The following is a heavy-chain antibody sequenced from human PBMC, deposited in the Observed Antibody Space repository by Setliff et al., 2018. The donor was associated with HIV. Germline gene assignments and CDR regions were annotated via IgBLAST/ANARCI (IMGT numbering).Heavy chain of an antibody. D-gene: IGHD3-10*01. CDR1: GYTFSQYG. CDR2: ISTYNGQR. J-gene: IGHJ6*02. V-gene: IGHV1-18*01. CDR3: AREGVREPPSNTLYYGMDV. Sequence: ASVKVSCKSSGYTFSQYGISWVRQAPGQGLEWMGWISTYNGQRNYAQKVQGRVTFAADTSTSTAYMELRSLRSDDTAVYYCAREGVREPPSNTLYYGMDVWGQGTTVTVSS.